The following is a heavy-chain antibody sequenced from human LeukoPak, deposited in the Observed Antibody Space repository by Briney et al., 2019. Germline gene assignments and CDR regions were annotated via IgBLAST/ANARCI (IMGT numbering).Heavy chain of an antibody. J-gene: IGHJ4*02. CDR3: ASSRVPRPTVTPDWYFDY. CDR2: ISGSGGST. Sequence: GGSLRLSCAAPGFTFSSYAMSWVRQAPGKGLEWVSAISGSGGSTYYADSVKGRFTISRDNSKNTLYLQMNSLRAEDTVVYYCASSRVPRPTVTPDWYFDYWGQGTLVTVSS. V-gene: IGHV3-23*01. D-gene: IGHD4-17*01. CDR1: GFTFSSYA.